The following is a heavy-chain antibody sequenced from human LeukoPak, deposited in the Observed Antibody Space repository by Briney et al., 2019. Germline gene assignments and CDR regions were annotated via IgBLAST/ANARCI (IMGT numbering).Heavy chain of an antibody. J-gene: IGHJ4*02. Sequence: PSETLSLTCTVSGGSISSYYWSWIRQPPGKGLEWIGYIYYSGSTNYNPSLKSRVTMSVDTSKNQFSLKLSSVTAADTAVYYCARGYYSNGYFDYWGQGTLVTVSS. D-gene: IGHD4-4*01. CDR1: GGSISSYY. CDR2: IYYSGST. V-gene: IGHV4-59*12. CDR3: ARGYYSNGYFDY.